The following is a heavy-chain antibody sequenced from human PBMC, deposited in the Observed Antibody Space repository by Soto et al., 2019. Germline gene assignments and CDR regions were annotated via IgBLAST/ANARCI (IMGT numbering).Heavy chain of an antibody. Sequence: EVQLLESGGGLIQPGESLRLSCAASGFTFSCCAMRWVRQAPGKGLEWIAIISKGGDMTEYADSVKGRFAISRYNSKSTLHLQVDSLSGEDTAVYYCAKFAGYKYSSYYMDVWGKGTTVTVSS. CDR2: ISKGGDMT. CDR1: GFTFSCCA. D-gene: IGHD5-18*01. V-gene: IGHV3-23*01. CDR3: AKFAGYKYSSYYMDV. J-gene: IGHJ6*03.